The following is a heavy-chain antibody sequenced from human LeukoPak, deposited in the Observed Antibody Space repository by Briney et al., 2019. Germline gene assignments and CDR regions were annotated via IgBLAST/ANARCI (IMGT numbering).Heavy chain of an antibody. CDR1: GLTFSSYA. J-gene: IGHJ6*02. CDR3: ARRLNSYGSGSTGSYYYYGMDV. Sequence: GGSLRLSCAASGLTFSSYAMSWVRQAPGKGLEWVSAISGSGGSTYYADSVKGRFTISRDNSKNTLYLQMNSLRAEDTAVYYCARRLNSYGSGSTGSYYYYGMDVWGQGTTVTVSS. D-gene: IGHD3-10*01. V-gene: IGHV3-23*01. CDR2: ISGSGGST.